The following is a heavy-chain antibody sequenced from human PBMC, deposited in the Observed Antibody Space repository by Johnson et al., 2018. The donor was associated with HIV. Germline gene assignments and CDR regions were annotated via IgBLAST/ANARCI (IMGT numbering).Heavy chain of an antibody. CDR2: IKQDGNT. CDR3: AREFLYGDYQDAYDS. CDR1: GFRFDDYG. V-gene: IGHV3-20*04. J-gene: IGHJ3*02. Sequence: VQLVESGGGVVRPGGSLRLSCAASGFRFDDYGMTWVRQAPGKGLEWVANIKQDGNTEYKESVKGRFTISRDNAKNSLYLQMNSLRVEDTAVYYCAREFLYGDYQDAYDSWGQGTMVTVS. D-gene: IGHD4-17*01.